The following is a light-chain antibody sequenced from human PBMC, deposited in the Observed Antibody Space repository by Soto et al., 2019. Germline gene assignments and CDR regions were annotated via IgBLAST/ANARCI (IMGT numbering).Light chain of an antibody. CDR3: QQCYSTPYT. J-gene: IGKJ2*01. CDR1: QSVLYSSNNKDY. V-gene: IGKV4-1*01. Sequence: DIVMTQSPDSLAVSLGERATINCKSSQSVLYSSNNKDYVAWYQQKPGQPPKLLIYWASIRKSGVPDRFSGSGSGTDFTLTISSLQAEDVAVYYCQQCYSTPYTFGQGTKLEIK. CDR2: WAS.